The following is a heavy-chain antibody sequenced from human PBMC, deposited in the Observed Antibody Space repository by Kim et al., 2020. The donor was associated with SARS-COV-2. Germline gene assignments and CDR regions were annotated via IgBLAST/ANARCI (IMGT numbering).Heavy chain of an antibody. Sequence: GESLKISCKGSGYSFTSYWIGWVRQMPGKGLEWMGIIYPGDSDTRYSPSFQGQVTISADKSISTAYLQWSSLKASDTAMYYCARRGYCSSTSCSKYGMDVWGQGTTVTVSS. D-gene: IGHD2-2*01. CDR3: ARRGYCSSTSCSKYGMDV. CDR1: GYSFTSYW. V-gene: IGHV5-51*01. J-gene: IGHJ6*02. CDR2: IYPGDSDT.